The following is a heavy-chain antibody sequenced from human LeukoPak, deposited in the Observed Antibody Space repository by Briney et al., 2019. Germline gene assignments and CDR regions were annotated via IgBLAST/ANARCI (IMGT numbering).Heavy chain of an antibody. CDR2: IDTAGNA. V-gene: IGHV3-13*01. CDR3: ARAKMPGIQTAGRVNYFDS. Sequence: GGSLRLSCAASEFTFSSYDMHWVRQATGKGLEWVSTIDTAGNAWYRDSVKGRFTISRENAKNSLNLQMNSLRVGDTAVYYCARAKMPGIQTAGRVNYFDSWGQGTLVTVSA. CDR1: EFTFSSYD. D-gene: IGHD6-13*01. J-gene: IGHJ4*02.